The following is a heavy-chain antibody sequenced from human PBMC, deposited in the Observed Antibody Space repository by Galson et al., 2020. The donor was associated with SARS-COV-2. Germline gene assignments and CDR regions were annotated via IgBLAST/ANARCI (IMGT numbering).Heavy chain of an antibody. CDR3: TRVGDGYNSGFDY. D-gene: IGHD5-12*01. V-gene: IGHV4-34*01. Sequence: SETLSLTCAVYSGSFSGYYWTWIRQPPGKGLEWIGEINHSGSTNYNPSLKSRATISVDTSKNQFSLKLNSVTAADTAVYYCTRVGDGYNSGFDYWGQGILVTFSS. J-gene: IGHJ4*02. CDR2: INHSGST. CDR1: SGSFSGYY.